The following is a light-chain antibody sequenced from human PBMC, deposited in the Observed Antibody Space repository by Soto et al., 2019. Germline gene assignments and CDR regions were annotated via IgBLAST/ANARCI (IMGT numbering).Light chain of an antibody. CDR1: QSVSSS. CDR2: GAS. V-gene: IGKV3-11*01. Sequence: EIVLTQSPATLSLSPGERATLSCRASQSVSSSLAWYQQKPGQAPRLLISGASNRAAGIPAMFSGSGSGTDFTLTISSLEPEDFAVYYCQQRSNWPQYTFGQGTKLEIK. CDR3: QQRSNWPQYT. J-gene: IGKJ2*01.